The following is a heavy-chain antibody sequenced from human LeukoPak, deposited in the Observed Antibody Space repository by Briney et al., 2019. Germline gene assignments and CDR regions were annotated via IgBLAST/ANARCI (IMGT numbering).Heavy chain of an antibody. CDR3: AREYCSGGSCYNLRYFQH. CDR1: GFTFSSYS. Sequence: PGGSLRLSCAASGFTFSSYSMNWVRQAPGKGLEWVSSISSSSSYIYYADSVKGRFTISRDNAKSSLYLQMNSLRAEDTAVYYCAREYCSGGSCYNLRYFQHWGQGTLVTVSS. CDR2: ISSSSSYI. V-gene: IGHV3-21*01. D-gene: IGHD2-15*01. J-gene: IGHJ1*01.